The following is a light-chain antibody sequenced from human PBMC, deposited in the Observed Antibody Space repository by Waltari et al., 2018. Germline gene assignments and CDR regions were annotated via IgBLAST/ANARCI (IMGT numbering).Light chain of an antibody. J-gene: IGKJ1*01. CDR1: QSISKY. V-gene: IGKV3-20*01. CDR3: QNHERLPAT. CDR2: AGS. Sequence: VLTQSPGTLSLSPGERATLSCRASQSISKYLVWYQQRPGHAPRLLIYAGSTRAAGIPDRFSGSGYGTDFTLTISRLEPEDFAMYYCQNHERLPATFGQETKVEFK.